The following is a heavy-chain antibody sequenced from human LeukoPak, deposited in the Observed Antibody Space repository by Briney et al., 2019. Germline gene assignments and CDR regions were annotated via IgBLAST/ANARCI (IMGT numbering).Heavy chain of an antibody. CDR2: ISSGGST. J-gene: IGHJ4*02. CDR3: ASAVGSEWYYFDY. Sequence: GGSLRLSCAVSGFTVSSNYMTWVRQAPGKGLEWVSLISSGGSTFYADPVKGRFTISRDNSKNTLFLQMNTLRAEDTAVYYCASAVGSEWYYFDYWGQGTLVTVSS. D-gene: IGHD3-3*01. CDR1: GFTVSSNY. V-gene: IGHV3-53*01.